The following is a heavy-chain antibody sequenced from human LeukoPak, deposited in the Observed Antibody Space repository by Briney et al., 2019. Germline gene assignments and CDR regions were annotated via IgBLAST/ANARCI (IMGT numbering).Heavy chain of an antibody. J-gene: IGHJ4*02. CDR1: GFTFSSYA. V-gene: IGHV3-23*01. Sequence: GGSLRLSCAASGFTFSSYAMNWVRQAPGKGLEWVSAISGSGDSTYYADSVKGRFTISRDNSKNTLYLQMNNLRAEDTAPYYCAKAMTMSPFSFDFWGQGTLVTVSS. CDR2: ISGSGDST. CDR3: AKAMTMSPFSFDF. D-gene: IGHD3-3*01.